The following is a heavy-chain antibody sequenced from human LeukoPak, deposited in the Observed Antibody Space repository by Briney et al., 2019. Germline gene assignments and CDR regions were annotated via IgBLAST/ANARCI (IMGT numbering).Heavy chain of an antibody. J-gene: IGHJ3*02. CDR2: ISWNSGSI. CDR3: ARARSYSGSYHDAFDI. CDR1: GFTFDDYA. V-gene: IGHV3-9*01. Sequence: RGGSLRLSCAASGFTFDDYAMHWVRQAPGKGLEWVSGISWNSGSIGYADSVKGRFTISRDNAKNSLYLEMDSLTDEDTAVYYCARARSYSGSYHDAFDIWGQGTVVTVSS. D-gene: IGHD1-26*01.